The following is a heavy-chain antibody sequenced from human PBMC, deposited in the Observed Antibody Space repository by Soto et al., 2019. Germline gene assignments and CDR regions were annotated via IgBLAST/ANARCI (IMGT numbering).Heavy chain of an antibody. Sequence: QVQLVQSGPEVKKPGASVKVSCKASAYTLTSYGISWVRQAPGQGLEWMGWISGYNGQTNYAQKFRGRVTITTDTSTSIAYMELRSLRSDDTAMYYCARDGRKQLWVEGLNAMDVWGQGTTVTVSS. CDR1: AYTLTSYG. CDR3: ARDGRKQLWVEGLNAMDV. V-gene: IGHV1-18*01. D-gene: IGHD5-18*01. J-gene: IGHJ6*02. CDR2: ISGYNGQT.